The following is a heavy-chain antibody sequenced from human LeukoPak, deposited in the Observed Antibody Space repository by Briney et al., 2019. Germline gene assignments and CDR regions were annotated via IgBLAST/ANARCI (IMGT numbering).Heavy chain of an antibody. Sequence: GGSLRLSCAASGFTFSNAWMSWVRQAPGKGLEWVSRIKSKTDGGTTDYAAPVKGRFTISRDDSKNTLYLQMNSLQTADTAVYYCTTRFSAMVRGVITNNRFDPWGQGTLVTVSS. CDR2: IKSKTDGGTT. D-gene: IGHD3-10*01. J-gene: IGHJ5*02. V-gene: IGHV3-15*01. CDR1: GFTFSNAW. CDR3: TTRFSAMVRGVITNNRFDP.